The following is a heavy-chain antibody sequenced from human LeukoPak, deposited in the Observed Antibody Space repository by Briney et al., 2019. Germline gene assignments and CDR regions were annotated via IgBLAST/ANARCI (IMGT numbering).Heavy chain of an antibody. CDR2: ISAYNGNT. Sequence: GASVKVSCKASGYTFTSYGISWVRQAPEQGLEWMGWISAYNGNTNYAQKLQGRVTMTTDTSTSTAYMELRSLRSDDTAVYYCARGPPMVRGVILNWFDPWGQGTLVTVSS. V-gene: IGHV1-18*01. D-gene: IGHD3-10*01. CDR1: GYTFTSYG. J-gene: IGHJ5*02. CDR3: ARGPPMVRGVILNWFDP.